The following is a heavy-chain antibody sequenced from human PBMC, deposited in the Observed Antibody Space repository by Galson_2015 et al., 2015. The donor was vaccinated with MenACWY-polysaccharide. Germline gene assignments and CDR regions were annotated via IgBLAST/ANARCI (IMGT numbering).Heavy chain of an antibody. Sequence: SVKVSCKASGYTFTGYYMHWVRQAPGHGLEWMGRISPDSGDTNYAQKFQGRVTMTRNTSISTAYMELSRLRSDGTAVYYCARQLDAAFDFWGQGTLVTVSS. D-gene: IGHD1-1*01. CDR2: ISPDSGDT. CDR1: GYTFTGYY. CDR3: ARQLDAAFDF. V-gene: IGHV1-2*06. J-gene: IGHJ4*02.